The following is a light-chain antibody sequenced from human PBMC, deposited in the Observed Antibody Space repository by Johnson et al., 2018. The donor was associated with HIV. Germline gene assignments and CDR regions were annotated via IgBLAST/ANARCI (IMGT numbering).Light chain of an antibody. J-gene: IGLJ1*01. CDR3: GTWDSRLSAV. Sequence: QSVLTQPPSVSAAPGQKVTISCSGNSSNIGNIYVSWYQQLPGTAPKLLIYENNKRPSGIPDRFSGSKSGTPATLCITGPPTGDEADYYCGTWDSRLSAVFGPGTKVTVL. CDR1: SSNIGNIY. CDR2: ENN. V-gene: IGLV1-51*02.